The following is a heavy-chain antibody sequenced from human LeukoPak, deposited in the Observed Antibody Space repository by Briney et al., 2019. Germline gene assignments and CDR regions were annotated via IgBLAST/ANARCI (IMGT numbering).Heavy chain of an antibody. V-gene: IGHV3-13*01. J-gene: IGHJ4*02. Sequence: GGSLRLSCAASGFTFSNYDMHWVRQATGKGLEWVSAIGTAGDTYYSGSVKGRFTISRENAKNSLYLQMNSLKAGDTAVYYCARGGWFGELLRPFDYWGQGSLVTVPS. D-gene: IGHD3-10*01. CDR3: ARGGWFGELLRPFDY. CDR1: GFTFSNYD. CDR2: IGTAGDT.